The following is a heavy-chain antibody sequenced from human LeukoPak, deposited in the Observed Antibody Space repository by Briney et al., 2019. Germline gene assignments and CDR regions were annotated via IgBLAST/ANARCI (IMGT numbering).Heavy chain of an antibody. V-gene: IGHV4-4*02. CDR2: VHLDGRT. CDR1: GGSISSTNW. Sequence: ASETLSLTCGVSGGSISSTNWWTWVRQPPGKGLEWIGEVHLDGRTNYNPSLESRLTMSVDVSENQVSLKLTSVTAADTAVYYCAREGGFYRPLDYSGQGTLVTVSS. CDR3: AREGGFYRPLDY. D-gene: IGHD3-3*01. J-gene: IGHJ4*02.